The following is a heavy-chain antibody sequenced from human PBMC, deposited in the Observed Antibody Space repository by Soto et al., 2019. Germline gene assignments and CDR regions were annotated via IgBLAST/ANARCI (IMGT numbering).Heavy chain of an antibody. CDR2: IYWDDDK. Sequence: QITLKESGPTPVKPTQTLTRTCTFSGFSLSTSGVDVGWIRPPPGKALEWLALIYWDDDKRYSPSLKSRLTITMDTAKYQVVLTMTNMDPVDTATYYCAHTRREPELNWFDPWGQGTLVTVSS. CDR1: GFSLSTSGVD. D-gene: IGHD1-26*01. V-gene: IGHV2-5*02. J-gene: IGHJ5*02. CDR3: AHTRREPELNWFDP.